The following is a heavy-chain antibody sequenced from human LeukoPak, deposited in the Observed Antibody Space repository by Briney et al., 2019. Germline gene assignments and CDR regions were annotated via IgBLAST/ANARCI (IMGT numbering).Heavy chain of an antibody. Sequence: GGSLRLSCAASGFTFSSYAMSWVRQAPGKGLEWVSAIRGSGGSTYYADSVKGRFTISRDNSKNTLYLQMNSLRAEDTAVYYCAKGLMITFGGVIVTIRIDAFDIWGQGTMVTVSS. V-gene: IGHV3-23*01. CDR3: AKGLMITFGGVIVTIRIDAFDI. D-gene: IGHD3-16*02. J-gene: IGHJ3*02. CDR2: IRGSGGST. CDR1: GFTFSSYA.